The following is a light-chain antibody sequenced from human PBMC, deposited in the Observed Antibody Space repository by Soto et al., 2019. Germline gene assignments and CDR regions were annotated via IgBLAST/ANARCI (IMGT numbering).Light chain of an antibody. V-gene: IGLV2-14*03. CDR2: DVS. CDR1: SSDVGGYNH. Sequence: QSAPTQRASVYGSPGQSVTIACTGTSSDVGGYNHVSWYTAHPGKAPRLVIYDVSIRPPAVSDRFSGSTSGNTASLTISGRQAEDEADYYCGSCSATRPVVFGGGSELTVL. J-gene: IGLJ3*02. CDR3: GSCSATRPVV.